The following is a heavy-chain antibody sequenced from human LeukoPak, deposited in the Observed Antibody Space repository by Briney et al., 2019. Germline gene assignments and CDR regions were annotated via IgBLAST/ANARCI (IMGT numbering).Heavy chain of an antibody. CDR1: GYIFSDDG. V-gene: IGHV1-18*01. Sequence: ASVKVSCKASGYIFSDDGISWARQAPGQGLEWVGWISDHNGNPNYAQKFEGRVTMTTDTSTSTAYMELTSLTSDDTAVYYCERDSVLGAPYTVHWGQGTLVTVSS. CDR3: ERDSVLGAPYTVH. J-gene: IGHJ4*02. D-gene: IGHD3-16*01. CDR2: ISDHNGNP.